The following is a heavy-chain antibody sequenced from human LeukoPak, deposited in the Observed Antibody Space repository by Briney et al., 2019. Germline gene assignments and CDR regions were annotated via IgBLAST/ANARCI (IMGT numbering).Heavy chain of an antibody. J-gene: IGHJ3*02. V-gene: IGHV1-24*01. CDR2: FDPEDGET. CDR1: GYTLTELS. Sequence: ASVKVSCKVSGYTLTELSMHWVRQAPGKGLEWMGGFDPEDGETIYAQKFQGGVTMTEDTSTDTAYMELSSLRSEDTAVYYCATDSARGGDFAFDIWGQGTMVTVSS. D-gene: IGHD2-21*02. CDR3: ATDSARGGDFAFDI.